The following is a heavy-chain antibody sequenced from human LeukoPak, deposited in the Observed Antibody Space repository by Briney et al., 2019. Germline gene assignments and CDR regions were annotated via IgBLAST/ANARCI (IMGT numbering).Heavy chain of an antibody. D-gene: IGHD3-9*01. J-gene: IGHJ3*02. CDR3: ARDDILTGSAAFDM. CDR1: GFTFSSYA. Sequence: GGSLRLSCAASGFTFSSYAMSWVRQAPGKGLEWVSAISGSGGSTYYADSVKGRFTISRDNSKNTLYLQMNSLRAEDTAVYYCARDDILTGSAAFDMWGQGTMVTVSS. CDR2: ISGSGGST. V-gene: IGHV3-23*01.